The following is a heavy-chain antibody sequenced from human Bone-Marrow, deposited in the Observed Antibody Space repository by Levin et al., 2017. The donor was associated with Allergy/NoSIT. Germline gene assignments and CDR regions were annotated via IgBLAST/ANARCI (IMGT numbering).Heavy chain of an antibody. CDR2: ISTSSSTI. D-gene: IGHD6-19*01. Sequence: PSETLSLTCSVSGDSLRSSSYYWAWVRQTPGQGLEWLAYISTSSSTIHYADSVKGRFTISRDNVKNLLFLQMNSLRVEDTAIYYCASPIGGSRYDHYFGLDVWGQGTTVIVSS. CDR1: GDSLRSSSYY. CDR3: ASPIGGSRYDHYFGLDV. V-gene: IGHV3-48*01. J-gene: IGHJ6*02.